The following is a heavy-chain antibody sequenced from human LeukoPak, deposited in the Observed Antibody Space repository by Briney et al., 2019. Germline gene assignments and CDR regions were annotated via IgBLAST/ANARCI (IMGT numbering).Heavy chain of an antibody. Sequence: LWASVKVSCKASGYTFTGYYMHWVRQAPGQGLEWMGWINPNSGGTNYAQKFQGRVTMTRDTSISTAYMELSRLRSDDTAVYYCARVGATGTTSPFDYWGRGTLVTVSS. J-gene: IGHJ4*02. CDR3: ARVGATGTTSPFDY. D-gene: IGHD1-1*01. V-gene: IGHV1-2*02. CDR1: GYTFTGYY. CDR2: INPNSGGT.